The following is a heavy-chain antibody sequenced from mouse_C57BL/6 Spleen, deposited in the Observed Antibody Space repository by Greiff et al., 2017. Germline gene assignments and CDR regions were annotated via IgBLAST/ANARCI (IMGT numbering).Heavy chain of an antibody. V-gene: IGHV1-61*01. D-gene: IGHD2-1*01. CDR2: IYPSDSET. J-gene: IGHJ4*01. Sequence: QVQLQQPGAELVRPGSSVKLSCKASGYTFTSYWMAWVKQRPGQGLEWIGNIYPSDSETHYNQKFKDKATLTVDKSSSTAYMQLSSLTSEDSAVYYCARGGNYLGMDYWGQGTSVTVSS. CDR1: GYTFTSYW. CDR3: ARGGNYLGMDY.